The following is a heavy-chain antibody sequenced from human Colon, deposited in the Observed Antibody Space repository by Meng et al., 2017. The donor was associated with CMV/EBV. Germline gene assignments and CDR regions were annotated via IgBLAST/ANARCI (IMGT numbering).Heavy chain of an antibody. V-gene: IGHV1-18*01. D-gene: IGHD5-12*01. CDR2: ISTYNGNT. CDR1: YPFSSYG. Sequence: YPFSSYGISWVRQAPGQGLEWMGWISTYNGNTDYAQKFQGRVTMTTDTLTSTAYMELTSLKSDDTAVFYCARAREVGYSAYDYYDFWGQGTLVTVSS. J-gene: IGHJ4*02. CDR3: ARAREVGYSAYDYYDF.